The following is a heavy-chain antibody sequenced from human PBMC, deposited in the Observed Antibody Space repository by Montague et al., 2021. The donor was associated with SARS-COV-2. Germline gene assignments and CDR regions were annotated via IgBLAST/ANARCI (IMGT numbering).Heavy chain of an antibody. V-gene: IGHV4-39*07. CDR3: ARAGARRGNLLGGAMDV. CDR2: IYYSGST. J-gene: IGHJ6*02. Sequence: SETLSLTCTVSGGSISSSTYYWGWIRQPPGKGLEWIGNIYYSGSTYYNPSLKSRVTISVDTSKNQFSLKLSSVTAADTAVFYCARAGARRGNLLGGAMDVWGQGTTVTVSS. CDR1: GGSISSSTYY. D-gene: IGHD1-26*01.